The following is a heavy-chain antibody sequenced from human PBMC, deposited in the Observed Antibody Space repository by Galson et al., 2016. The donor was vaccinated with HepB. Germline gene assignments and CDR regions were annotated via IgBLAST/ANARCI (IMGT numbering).Heavy chain of an antibody. CDR1: GFTFTSYA. V-gene: IGHV3-23*01. Sequence: SLRLSCAASGFTFTSYAMSWVRQAPGKGLEWVSAISGSGGSTYYADSVKGRFTISRDSSKNTLYVQMNSLRAEDTAVYYCARDSFGDLTRGDYYGMDVWGQGTTVTVSS. D-gene: IGHD3-10*01. CDR2: ISGSGGST. CDR3: ARDSFGDLTRGDYYGMDV. J-gene: IGHJ6*02.